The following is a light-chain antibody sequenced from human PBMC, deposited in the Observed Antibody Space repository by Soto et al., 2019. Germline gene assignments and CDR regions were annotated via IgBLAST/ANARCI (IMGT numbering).Light chain of an antibody. CDR3: QQRGTWPPLT. CDR1: QNVNY. Sequence: DIVLTQSPATLSLSPGERATLSCRASQNVNYLAWYQQKPGQSPRLLIYDASNRAPGIPARFSGSGSGTDFTLAISSLEPEDFAVYYCQQRGTWPPLTFGGGTKVDVK. CDR2: DAS. J-gene: IGKJ4*01. V-gene: IGKV3-11*01.